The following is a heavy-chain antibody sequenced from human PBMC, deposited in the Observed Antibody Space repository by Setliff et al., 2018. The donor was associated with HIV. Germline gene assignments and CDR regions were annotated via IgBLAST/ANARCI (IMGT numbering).Heavy chain of an antibody. V-gene: IGHV4-61*09. Sequence: SETLSLTCTVSGDSITTGVYYWSWIRQPAGQGLEWIGHISATGSTNYNPSLKSRVTMSLDTSKNQFSLNLNSVTAADAAVYFCARAREGWKPFAFDYWGQGTLVTVSS. CDR3: ARAREGWKPFAFDY. J-gene: IGHJ4*02. CDR1: GDSITTGVYY. CDR2: ISATGST. D-gene: IGHD1-1*01.